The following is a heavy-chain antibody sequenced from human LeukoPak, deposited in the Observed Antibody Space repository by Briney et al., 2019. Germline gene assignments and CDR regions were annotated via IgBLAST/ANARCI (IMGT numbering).Heavy chain of an antibody. J-gene: IGHJ6*02. V-gene: IGHV1-3*01. D-gene: IGHD3-10*01. CDR3: AREGPQTMVRGVLYYYYGMDV. CDR1: GYTFTSYA. Sequence: GASVKVSCKASGYTFTSYAMYWVRQAPGQRLEWMGWINAGNGNTKYSQKFQGRVTITRDTSASTAYMELSSLRSEDTAVYYCAREGPQTMVRGVLYYYYGMDVWGQGTTVTVSS. CDR2: INAGNGNT.